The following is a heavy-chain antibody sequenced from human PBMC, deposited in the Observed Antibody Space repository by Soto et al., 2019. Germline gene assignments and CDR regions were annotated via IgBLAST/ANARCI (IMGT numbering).Heavy chain of an antibody. Sequence: PSETLSLTCAVYGGSFSGYYWSWIRQPPGKGLVWIGEINHSGGTNYNPSLKSRVTISVDTSKNQFSLKLSSVTAADTAVYYCARYIAVAPNWFDPWGQGTLVTVS. CDR3: ARYIAVAPNWFDP. J-gene: IGHJ5*02. D-gene: IGHD6-19*01. CDR2: INHSGGT. V-gene: IGHV4-34*01. CDR1: GGSFSGYY.